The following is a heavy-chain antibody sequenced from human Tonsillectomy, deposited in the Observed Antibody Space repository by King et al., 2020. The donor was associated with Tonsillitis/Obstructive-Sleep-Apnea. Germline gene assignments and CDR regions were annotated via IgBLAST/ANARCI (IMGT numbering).Heavy chain of an antibody. Sequence: LQLQESGPGLVKPSETLSLTCTVSGGSISSSSYYWGWIRQPPGKGLESIGTIYYRGTTYYNPSLQSRVTISVDTSRNQFSLRLSSVTAADTAVYYCARSPPSYNWNYDFHYFDFWGRGTLVTVSS. CDR1: GGSISSSSYY. J-gene: IGHJ4*02. CDR3: ARSPPSYNWNYDFHYFDF. CDR2: IYYRGTT. D-gene: IGHD1-7*01. V-gene: IGHV4-39*01.